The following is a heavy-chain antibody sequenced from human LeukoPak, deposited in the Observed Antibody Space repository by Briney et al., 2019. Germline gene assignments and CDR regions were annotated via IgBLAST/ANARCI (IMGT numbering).Heavy chain of an antibody. J-gene: IGHJ4*02. CDR3: ARDRIAVAGTLFDY. D-gene: IGHD6-19*01. V-gene: IGHV4-34*01. CDR2: INHSGST. Sequence: SETLSLTCAFYGGSFSGYYWSWIRQPPGKGLERIGEINHSGSTNYNPSLKSRVTISVDTSKNQFSLKLSSVTAADTAVYYCARDRIAVAGTLFDYWGQGTLVTVSS. CDR1: GGSFSGYY.